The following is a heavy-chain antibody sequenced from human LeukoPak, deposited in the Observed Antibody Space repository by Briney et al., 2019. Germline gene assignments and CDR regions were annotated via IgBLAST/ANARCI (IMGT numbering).Heavy chain of an antibody. CDR1: GDSISIGDYY. Sequence: SETLSLTCTVSGDSISIGDYYWNWIRQPPGKGLEWIGYIYYSGNTYYNPSLKSGVTISVDTSKNQFSLKLTSVTAADTAVYYCARITGTTFFWFDPWGQGTLVTVSS. D-gene: IGHD1-7*01. J-gene: IGHJ5*02. CDR2: IYYSGNT. CDR3: ARITGTTFFWFDP. V-gene: IGHV4-30-4*08.